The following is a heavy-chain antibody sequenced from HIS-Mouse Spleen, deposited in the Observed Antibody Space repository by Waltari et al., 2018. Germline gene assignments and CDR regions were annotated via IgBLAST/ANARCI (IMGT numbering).Heavy chain of an antibody. CDR1: GGSIISYY. CDR3: ARENLAYSSGWYWFDP. V-gene: IGHV4-59*01. Sequence: QVQLQESGPGLVKPSETLSLTCTASGGSIISYYWSWIRHPPGKGLEWIGYIYYSGSTNYNPSLKSRVTISVDTSKNQFSLKLSSVTAADTAVYYCARENLAYSSGWYWFDPWGQGTLVTVSS. D-gene: IGHD6-19*01. CDR2: IYYSGST. J-gene: IGHJ5*02.